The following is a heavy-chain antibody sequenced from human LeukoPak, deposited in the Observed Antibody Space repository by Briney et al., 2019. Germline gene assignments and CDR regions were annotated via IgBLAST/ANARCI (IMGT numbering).Heavy chain of an antibody. Sequence: GGSLRLSCAASGFSFSNYWMHWVRQAPGKGLEWVSSISSSSTYIYYADSVKGRFTISRDNAKNSLYLQMNSLRAEDTAVYYCTKAKGQSWLFSHYWGRGTLVTVSS. CDR3: TKAKGQSWLFSHY. CDR2: ISSSSTYI. CDR1: GFSFSNYW. V-gene: IGHV3-21*01. J-gene: IGHJ4*02. D-gene: IGHD3-22*01.